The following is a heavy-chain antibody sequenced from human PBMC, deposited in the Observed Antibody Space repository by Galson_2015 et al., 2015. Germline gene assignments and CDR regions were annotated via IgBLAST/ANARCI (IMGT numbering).Heavy chain of an antibody. CDR3: AKLMPRWLQFGAFDM. Sequence: SLRLCCAASGFTFSIHGMTWVRQPPGKGLERVAAMSYDGTFIYYADSLKGRFTISRDNSRGIVYLQMNSLRAEDTAVYYCAKLMPRWLQFGAFDMWGQGTRVTVAS. D-gene: IGHD5-24*01. CDR2: MSYDGTFI. V-gene: IGHV3-30*18. CDR1: GFTFSIHG. J-gene: IGHJ3*02.